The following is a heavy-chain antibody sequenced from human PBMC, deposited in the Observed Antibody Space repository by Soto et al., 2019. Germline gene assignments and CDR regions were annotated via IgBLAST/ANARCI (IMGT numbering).Heavy chain of an antibody. V-gene: IGHV1-18*01. CDR2: INAYNGNT. D-gene: IGHD5-18*01. CDR3: ARDVGYGLIDY. Sequence: ASGKVSFKASGFTFSSSWNSWVRQAPGQGLEWMGWINAYNGNTNYAQKLQGRVTMTTDTSTSTAYMELRSLRSDDTAVYYCARDVGYGLIDYWGQGTLVTVSS. J-gene: IGHJ4*02. CDR1: GFTFSSSW.